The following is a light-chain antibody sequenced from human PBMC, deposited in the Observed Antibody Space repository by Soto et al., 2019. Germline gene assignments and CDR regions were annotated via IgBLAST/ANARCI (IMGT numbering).Light chain of an antibody. J-gene: IGLJ1*01. CDR2: EVS. CDR1: SSDVGGYNY. CDR3: SSDASSSDSEYV. V-gene: IGLV2-8*01. Sequence: QSALTQPPSASGSPGQSVTISCTGTSSDVGGYNYVPWYQQHPGKAPKLMIYEVSKRPSGVPERFSGSKSGNTASLTVAGHEEEEDDYYYYSSDASSSDSEYVFGTGTKVTVL.